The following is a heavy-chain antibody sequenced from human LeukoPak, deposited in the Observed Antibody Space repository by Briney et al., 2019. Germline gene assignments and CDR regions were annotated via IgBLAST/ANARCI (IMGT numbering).Heavy chain of an antibody. CDR3: ARDQPVLYGFDP. Sequence: KTSETLSLTCTVSGGSISSGGYYWSWIRQHPGKGLEWIGYIYYSGSTYYNPSLKSRVTISVDTSKNRFSLKLSSVTAADAAVYYCARDQPVLYGFDPWGQGTLVTVSS. V-gene: IGHV4-31*03. CDR1: GGSISSGGYY. D-gene: IGHD2-8*01. CDR2: IYYSGST. J-gene: IGHJ5*02.